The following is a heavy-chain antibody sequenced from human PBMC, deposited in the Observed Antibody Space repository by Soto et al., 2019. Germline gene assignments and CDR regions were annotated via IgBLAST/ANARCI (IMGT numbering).Heavy chain of an antibody. CDR3: RRSSRYSTDV. Sequence: QLQLQESGPGLVKPSETLSLTCTVSGDSIRSSSYWGWIRQPPGKGLEWIGSIYSTGNTYYNPSLNSQGTRPVDTSKNQFSLNVISVTAADTAVYYCRRSSRYSTDVWGQGTTVTVSS. J-gene: IGHJ6*02. CDR1: GDSIRSSSY. V-gene: IGHV4-39*01. D-gene: IGHD6-13*01. CDR2: IYSTGNT.